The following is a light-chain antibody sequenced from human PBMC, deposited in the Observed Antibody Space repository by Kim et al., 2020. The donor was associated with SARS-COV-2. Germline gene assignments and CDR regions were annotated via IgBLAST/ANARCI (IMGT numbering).Light chain of an antibody. J-gene: IGKJ1*01. Sequence: SASVGDRGTVTCRASQSIGTSLAWYQQKPGKAPKVLIYQASTLAIGVPSRFSGSGAGTEFTLTISSLQPDDFATYYCQQYHNRWTFGQGTKVDIK. CDR2: QAS. CDR1: QSIGTS. CDR3: QQYHNRWT. V-gene: IGKV1-5*03.